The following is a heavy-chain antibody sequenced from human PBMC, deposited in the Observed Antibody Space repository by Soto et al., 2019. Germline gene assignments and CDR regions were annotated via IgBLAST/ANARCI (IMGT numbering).Heavy chain of an antibody. J-gene: IGHJ6*03. V-gene: IGHV3-21*01. CDR2: ISSSSSYI. Sequence: GGSLRLSCAASGFTFSSYSMNWVRQAPGKGLEWVSSISSSSSYIYYADSVKGRFTISRDNAKNSLYLQMNSLRAEDTAVYYCARSLVLRSYMDVWGKGTTVTVSS. CDR3: ARSLVLRSYMDV. CDR1: GFTFSSYS. D-gene: IGHD3-3*01.